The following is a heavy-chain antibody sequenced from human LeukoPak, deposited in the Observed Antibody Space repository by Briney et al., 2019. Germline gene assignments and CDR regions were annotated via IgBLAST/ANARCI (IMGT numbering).Heavy chain of an antibody. Sequence: SETLSLTCSVSGGSISSYYWSWIRQPPGKGLEWIGYIYDSGSTNYNPSLKSRVTISLDTSKNQFSLKLTSVTAADTAVYYCAVALWSGYYGDYWGQGTLVTVSS. V-gene: IGHV4-59*01. CDR3: AVALWSGYYGDY. D-gene: IGHD3-3*01. CDR2: IYDSGST. J-gene: IGHJ4*02. CDR1: GGSISSYY.